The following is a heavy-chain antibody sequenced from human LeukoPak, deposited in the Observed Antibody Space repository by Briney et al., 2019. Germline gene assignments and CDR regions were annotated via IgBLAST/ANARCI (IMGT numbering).Heavy chain of an antibody. CDR1: GYTFTSYA. CDR2: INAGNGNT. D-gene: IGHD2-21*02. Sequence: GASVKVSCTASGYTFTSYAMHWVRQAPGQRLEWMGWINAGNGNTKYSQKFQGRVTITRDTSASTAYMELSSLRSEDTAVYYCARDHPSWVTAIGGYFDYWGQGTLVTVSS. V-gene: IGHV1-3*01. J-gene: IGHJ4*02. CDR3: ARDHPSWVTAIGGYFDY.